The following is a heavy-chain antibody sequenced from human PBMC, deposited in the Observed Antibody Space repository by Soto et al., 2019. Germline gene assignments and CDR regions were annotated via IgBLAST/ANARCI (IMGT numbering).Heavy chain of an antibody. Sequence: QVQLVQSGAEVKKPGASVKVSCKASGYTFTSYYMHWVRQAPGQGLEWMGIINPSGGSTSYAQKCQGRVATTRGTSTSAGDMALWSLGAGDTAVYWCERDGDYGDSGHYWGQGTLVTVSS. CDR1: GYTFTSYY. J-gene: IGHJ4*02. V-gene: IGHV1-46*01. D-gene: IGHD4-17*01. CDR3: ERDGDYGDSGHY. CDR2: INPSGGST.